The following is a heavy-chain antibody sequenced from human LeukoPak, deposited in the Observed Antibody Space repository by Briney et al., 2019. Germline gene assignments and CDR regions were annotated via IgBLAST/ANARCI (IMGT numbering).Heavy chain of an antibody. CDR1: GGSITNSY. CDR2: IYNTGTT. J-gene: IGHJ4*02. V-gene: IGHV4-59*08. CDR3: VRHPEKLSYFDY. D-gene: IGHD2/OR15-2a*01. Sequence: SETLSLTCTVSGGSITNSYWSWIRQPPGKGLEWIGYIYNTGTTTYNPSLKSRVTLSVDTSKSQFSLKLSSVTAADTAVYYCVRHPEKLSYFDYWGQGTLATVSS.